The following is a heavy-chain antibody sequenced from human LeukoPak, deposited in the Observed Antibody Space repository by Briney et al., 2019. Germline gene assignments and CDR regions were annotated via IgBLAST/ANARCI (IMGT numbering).Heavy chain of an antibody. CDR3: ARDTHYGDYEPPI. J-gene: IGHJ3*02. Sequence: SETLSLTCTVFGGSISSGDYYWSWIRQPPGKGLEWIGYIYYSGSTYYNPSLKSRVTISVDTSKNQFSLKLSSVTAADTAVYYCARDTHYGDYEPPIWGQGTMVTVSS. CDR2: IYYSGST. D-gene: IGHD4-17*01. CDR1: GGSISSGDYY. V-gene: IGHV4-30-4*01.